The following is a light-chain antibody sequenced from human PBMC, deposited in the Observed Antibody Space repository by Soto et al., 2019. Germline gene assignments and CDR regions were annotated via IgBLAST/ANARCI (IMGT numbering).Light chain of an antibody. V-gene: IGKV3-20*01. Sequence: EIVMTQSPAILSVSPGDRATLSCSASQTTNTNLAWYQQKPGQDPRLLIYGASDRATGIPDRFSGSGSGTDFTLTISRLEPEDFAVYYCQQYGSSGTFGQGTK. CDR1: QTTNTN. CDR2: GAS. CDR3: QQYGSSGT. J-gene: IGKJ1*01.